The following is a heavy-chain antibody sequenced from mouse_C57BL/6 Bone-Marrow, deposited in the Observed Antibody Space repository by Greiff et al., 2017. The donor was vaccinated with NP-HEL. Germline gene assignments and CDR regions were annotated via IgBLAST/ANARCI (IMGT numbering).Heavy chain of an antibody. J-gene: IGHJ3*01. CDR2: ISYDGSN. CDR1: GYSITSGYY. CDR3: ARGNYYGSSYWLAY. V-gene: IGHV3-6*01. Sequence: EVKLVESGPGLVKPSQSLSLTCSVTGYSITSGYYWNWIRQFPGNKLEWMGYISYDGSNNYNPSLKNRISITRDTSKNQFFLKLNSVTTEDTATYYGARGNYYGSSYWLAYWGQGTLVTVSA. D-gene: IGHD1-1*01.